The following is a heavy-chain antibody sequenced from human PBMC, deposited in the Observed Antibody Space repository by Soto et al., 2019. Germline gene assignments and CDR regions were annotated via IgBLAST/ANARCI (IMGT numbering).Heavy chain of an antibody. J-gene: IGHJ6*03. Sequence: QVQLQESGPGLVKPSETLSLTCTVSGGSISSYYWSWIRQPPGKGLEWIGYIYYSGSTNYNPSLKSRVTISVDTSKNQFSLKLSSVTAADTAVYYCARGQYSSSWNRLYYYYYMDVGGKGTTVTVSS. CDR3: ARGQYSSSWNRLYYYYYMDV. CDR1: GGSISSYY. D-gene: IGHD6-13*01. V-gene: IGHV4-59*01. CDR2: IYYSGST.